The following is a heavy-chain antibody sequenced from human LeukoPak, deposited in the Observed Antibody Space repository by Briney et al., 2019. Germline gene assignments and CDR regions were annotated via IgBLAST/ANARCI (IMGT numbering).Heavy chain of an antibody. CDR1: GXXISSYY. CDR2: IYYTGTP. J-gene: IGHJ3*02. D-gene: IGHD2/OR15-2a*01. CDR3: ARVKATVTSFDI. V-gene: IGHV4-59*01. Sequence: PSETLXLXXXXXGXXISSYYGSWIRXSPGKGLEWIANIYYTGTPYYNPSLQSRVTISVDMSKNQFSLKLSTVTAADTAVYYCARVKATVTSFDIWGQGTMVTVSS.